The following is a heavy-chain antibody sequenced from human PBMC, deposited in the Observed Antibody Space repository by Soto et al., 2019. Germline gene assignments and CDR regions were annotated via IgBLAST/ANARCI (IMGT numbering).Heavy chain of an antibody. V-gene: IGHV3-30*18. CDR2: ISYDGSNK. CDR3: AKDAYRIVAAVTESYYYGMDV. D-gene: IGHD6-13*01. Sequence: GGSLRLSCAASGFTFSSYGMHWVRQAPGKGLEWVAVISYDGSNKYYADSVKGRFTISRDNSKNTLYLQMNSLRDEDKAVYYCAKDAYRIVAAVTESYYYGMDVWGQGTMVIVSS. CDR1: GFTFSSYG. J-gene: IGHJ6*02.